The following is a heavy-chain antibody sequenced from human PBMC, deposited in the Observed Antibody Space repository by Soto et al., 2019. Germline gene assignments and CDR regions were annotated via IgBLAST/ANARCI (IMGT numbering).Heavy chain of an antibody. V-gene: IGHV4-59*01. CDR1: GGSISSYY. CDR3: ARAGSGAIVIPPDY. J-gene: IGHJ4*02. CDR2: IYYSGST. Sequence: SETLSLTCTVSGGSISSYYWSWIRQPPGKGLEWIGYIYYSGSTNYNPSLKSRVTISVDTSKNQFSLKLSSVTAADTAVYYCARAGSGAIVIPPDYWGQGTLVTVSS. D-gene: IGHD3-16*02.